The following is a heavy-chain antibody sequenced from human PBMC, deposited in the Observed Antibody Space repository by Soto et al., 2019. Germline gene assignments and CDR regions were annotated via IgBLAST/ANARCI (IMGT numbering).Heavy chain of an antibody. CDR1: GFTFSSYA. CDR3: ATPGGFGMDV. V-gene: IGHV3-23*01. D-gene: IGHD5-12*01. CDR2: ISGSGGST. J-gene: IGHJ6*02. Sequence: GGSLRLSCAASGFTFSSYAMSWVRQAPGKGLEWVSAISGSGGSTYYADSVKGHITISADKSISIAYLRWSSLKASDTGMYYCATPGGFGMDVWGQGTTVTVSS.